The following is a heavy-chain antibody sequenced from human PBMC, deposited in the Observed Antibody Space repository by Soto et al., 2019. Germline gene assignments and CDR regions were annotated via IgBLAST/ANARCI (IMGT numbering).Heavy chain of an antibody. CDR3: VGDSEARTWFGP. Sequence: QVQLVQSGAEVKKPGSSVKVSCKASGGIFSTFSISWVRQAPGQGPEWIGVIIPIFGTPHYAQRFQGRLTISADEATSTVYMELTSLKSEDTALYYCVGDSEARTWFGPWGQGTLVSVSS. D-gene: IGHD6-6*01. CDR1: GGIFSTFS. J-gene: IGHJ5*02. CDR2: IIPIFGTP. V-gene: IGHV1-69*01.